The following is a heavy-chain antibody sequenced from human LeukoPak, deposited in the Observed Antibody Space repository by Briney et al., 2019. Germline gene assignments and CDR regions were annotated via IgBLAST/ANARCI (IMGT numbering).Heavy chain of an antibody. Sequence: PSETLSLACTVSGGSISSYYWSWIRQLPGKGLEWIGYIYYSGSTNYNPSLKSRVTISVDTSKNQFSLKLSSVTAADTAVYYCARASYDSSGYVNYWGQGTLVTVSS. D-gene: IGHD3-22*01. CDR1: GGSISSYY. J-gene: IGHJ4*02. CDR2: IYYSGST. V-gene: IGHV4-59*01. CDR3: ARASYDSSGYVNY.